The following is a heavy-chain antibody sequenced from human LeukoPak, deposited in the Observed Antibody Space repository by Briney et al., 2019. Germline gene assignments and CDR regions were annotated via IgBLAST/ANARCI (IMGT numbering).Heavy chain of an antibody. D-gene: IGHD3-22*01. J-gene: IGHJ3*02. CDR1: GFTVSSNY. V-gene: IGHV3-11*04. CDR2: ISSSGSTI. Sequence: GGSLRLSCAASGFTVSSNYMSWVRQAPGKGLEWVSYISSSGSTIYYADSVKGRFTISRDNAKNSLYLQMNSLRAEDTAVYYCARTNYYDSSGYYGYGAFDIWGQGTMVTVSS. CDR3: ARTNYYDSSGYYGYGAFDI.